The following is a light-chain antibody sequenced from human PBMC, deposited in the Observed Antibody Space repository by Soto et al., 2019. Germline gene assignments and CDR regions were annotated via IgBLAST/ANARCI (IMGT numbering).Light chain of an antibody. J-gene: IGKJ4*01. CDR2: DAS. Sequence: DIQMAQSPSTLSGSVGDRVTITCRASQTISSWLAWYQQKPGKAPKLLIYDASSLESGVPSRFSGSGSGTEFTLTISSLQPDDFATYYCQQYNSYPLTFGGGTKVDIK. CDR3: QQYNSYPLT. V-gene: IGKV1-5*01. CDR1: QTISSW.